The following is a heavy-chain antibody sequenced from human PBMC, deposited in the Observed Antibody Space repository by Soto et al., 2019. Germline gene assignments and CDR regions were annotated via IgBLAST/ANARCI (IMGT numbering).Heavy chain of an antibody. CDR3: AKEQLDCSGGSCYGAIDY. Sequence: EVQLLESGGGLVQPGGSLRLSCAASGFTFSSYAMSWVRQAPGKGLEWVSAISGSGGSTYYADSVKGRFTISRDNSKNTLYLQMNSLRAEDTAVYYCAKEQLDCSGGSCYGAIDYCGQGTLVTVSS. D-gene: IGHD2-15*01. CDR1: GFTFSSYA. J-gene: IGHJ4*02. V-gene: IGHV3-23*01. CDR2: ISGSGGST.